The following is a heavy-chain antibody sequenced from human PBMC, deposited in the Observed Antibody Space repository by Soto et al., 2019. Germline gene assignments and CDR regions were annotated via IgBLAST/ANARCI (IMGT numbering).Heavy chain of an antibody. D-gene: IGHD3-9*01. J-gene: IGHJ5*02. CDR1: GYTFTSYG. V-gene: IGHV1-18*01. CDR2: ISAYNGNT. Sequence: ASVKVSCKASGYTFTSYGISWVRQTPGQGLEWMGWISAYNGNTNYAQKLQGRVTMTTDTSTSTAYMELRSLRSDDTAVYYCARLVYYDILTGYYTNWFDPWGQGTLVTV. CDR3: ARLVYYDILTGYYTNWFDP.